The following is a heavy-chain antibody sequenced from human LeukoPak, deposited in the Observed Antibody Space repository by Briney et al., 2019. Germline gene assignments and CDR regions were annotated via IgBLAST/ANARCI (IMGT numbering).Heavy chain of an antibody. V-gene: IGHV4-39*01. CDR2: IYYSGST. Sequence: SETLSLTCTVSGGSISSGGYYWGWIRQPPGKGLEWIGSIYYSGSTYYNPSLKSRVTISVDTSKNQFSLKLSSVTAADTAVYYCARLSPWGYDFWSGYYNNWFDPWGQGTLVTVSS. D-gene: IGHD3-3*01. J-gene: IGHJ5*02. CDR1: GGSISSGGYY. CDR3: ARLSPWGYDFWSGYYNNWFDP.